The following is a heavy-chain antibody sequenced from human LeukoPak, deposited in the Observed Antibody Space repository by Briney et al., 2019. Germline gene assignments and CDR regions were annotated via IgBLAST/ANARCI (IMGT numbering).Heavy chain of an antibody. J-gene: IGHJ6*02. D-gene: IGHD3-3*01. CDR2: ISFDGSNK. V-gene: IGHV3-30*18. CDR1: GFTFSYYG. CDR3: AKPYYDFWSAYSGGGSMNV. Sequence: GRSLRLSCAASGFTFSYYGMHWVRQAPGKGLEWVAFISFDGSNKYYADSVKGRFAISRDNSENTLSLRMNSLRAEDTALYYCAKPYYDFWSAYSGGGSMNVWGQGTTVTVSS.